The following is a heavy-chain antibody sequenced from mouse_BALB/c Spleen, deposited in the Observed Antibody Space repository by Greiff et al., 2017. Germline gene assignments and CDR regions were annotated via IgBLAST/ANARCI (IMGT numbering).Heavy chain of an antibody. D-gene: IGHD3-1*01. Sequence: EVQRVESGGGLVQPGGSRKLSCAASGFTFSDYGMAWVRQAPGKGPEWVAFISNLAYSIYYADTVTGRFTISRENAKNTLYLAMSSLRSEDTAMYYCARDRGILYAMDYWGQGTSVTVSA. J-gene: IGHJ4*01. CDR1: GFTFSDYG. CDR3: ARDRGILYAMDY. V-gene: IGHV5-15*02. CDR2: ISNLAYSI.